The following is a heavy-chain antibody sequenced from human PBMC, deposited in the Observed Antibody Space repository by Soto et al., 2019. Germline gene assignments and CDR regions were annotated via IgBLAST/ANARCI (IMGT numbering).Heavy chain of an antibody. V-gene: IGHV4-4*02. CDR3: ARDAAMPGETDRFDY. Sequence: GSLRLSCAASGFTFSTYAMSWVRQPPGKGLEWIGEVYQNGLTDYNPSLQGRVTMSADMSKNQFSLKVTSVTAADTAIYYCARDAAMPGETDRFDYWGQGILVTVSS. D-gene: IGHD2-2*01. CDR1: GFTFSTYAM. J-gene: IGHJ4*02. CDR2: VYQNGLT.